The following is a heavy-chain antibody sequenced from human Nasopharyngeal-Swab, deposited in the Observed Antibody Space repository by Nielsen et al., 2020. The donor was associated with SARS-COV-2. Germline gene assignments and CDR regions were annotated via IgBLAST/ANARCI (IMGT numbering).Heavy chain of an antibody. D-gene: IGHD6-13*01. Sequence: GKGLEWIGRIYTSGSTNYNPSLKSRVTMSVDTSKNQFSLKLSSVTATDTAVYYCARDEPSSWSNTYYYYYGMDVWGQGTTVTVSS. CDR2: IYTSGST. J-gene: IGHJ6*02. V-gene: IGHV4-4*07. CDR3: ARDEPSSWSNTYYYYYGMDV.